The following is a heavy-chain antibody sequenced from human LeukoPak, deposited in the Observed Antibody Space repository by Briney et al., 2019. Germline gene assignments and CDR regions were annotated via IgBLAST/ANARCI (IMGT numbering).Heavy chain of an antibody. CDR2: ILPIFGTA. Sequence: SVKVSCKASGGTLSSYAISCVRQAPGQGLEWMGGILPIFGTANYAQKFQGRVRITADESTSTAYMELSSLRSEDTAVYYCARGYCSSTSCHTDFDYWGQGTLVTVSS. V-gene: IGHV1-69*13. D-gene: IGHD2-2*01. CDR1: GGTLSSYA. J-gene: IGHJ4*02. CDR3: ARGYCSSTSCHTDFDY.